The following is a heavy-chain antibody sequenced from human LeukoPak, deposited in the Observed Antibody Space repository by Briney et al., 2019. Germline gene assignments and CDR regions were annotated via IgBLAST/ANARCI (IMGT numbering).Heavy chain of an antibody. V-gene: IGHV3-21*01. CDR3: AREGAVLEWLFTFDP. J-gene: IGHJ5*02. CDR1: GFTFSSYS. D-gene: IGHD3-3*02. Sequence: KPGGSLRLSCAASGFTFSSYSMNWVRQAPGKGLEWGSSISSSSSYIYYADSVKDRFTISRDNAKNSLYLQMNSLRAEDTAVYYCAREGAVLEWLFTFDPWGQGTLVTVS. CDR2: ISSSSSYI.